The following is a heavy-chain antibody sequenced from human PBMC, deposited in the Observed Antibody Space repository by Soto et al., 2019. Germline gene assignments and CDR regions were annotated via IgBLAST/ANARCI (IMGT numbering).Heavy chain of an antibody. Sequence: GGSLSLSCEASGFSFRTYGMPWVRQAPGKGLDWVAVISNDGSHEYYTESVKGRFTISRDNSKNTLYLKINSLRPEDTAVYYCANGEGGYCDYSLGYWGQGTRVTVYS. CDR2: ISNDGSHE. J-gene: IGHJ4*02. D-gene: IGHD3-3*01. V-gene: IGHV3-30*18. CDR3: ANGEGGYCDYSLGY. CDR1: GFSFRTYG.